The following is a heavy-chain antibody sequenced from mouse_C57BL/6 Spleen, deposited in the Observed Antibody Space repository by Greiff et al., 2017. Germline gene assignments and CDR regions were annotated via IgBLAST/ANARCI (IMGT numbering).Heavy chain of an antibody. J-gene: IGHJ3*01. V-gene: IGHV1-64*01. D-gene: IGHD4-1*01. CDR2: IHPNSGST. CDR1: GYTFTSYW. CDR3: ARLIAGTFAY. Sequence: VQLQQPGAELVKPGASVTLSCKASGYTFTSYWMHWVKQRPGQGLEWIGMIHPNSGSTNSNGKFKSKATLTVDKSSSTAYMQLSSLTSEDSAVYYCARLIAGTFAYWGQGTLVTVSA.